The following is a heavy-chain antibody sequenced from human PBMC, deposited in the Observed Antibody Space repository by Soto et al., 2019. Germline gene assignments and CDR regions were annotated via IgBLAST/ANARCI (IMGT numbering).Heavy chain of an antibody. J-gene: IGHJ5*02. CDR1: GGSMSSYY. V-gene: IGHV4-4*07. CDR2: VYSSGGT. CDR3: ARSQRFSAWFDP. D-gene: IGHD3-3*01. Sequence: QVHLQQSGPGLVNPSETLSLTCTVSGGSMSSYYWTWILQPAGKGLEWIGRVYSSGGTHYNPSLTSRVNISLDTSKNQFSLRLLSVTAADTAVYYCARSQRFSAWFDPWGQGTLVTVSS.